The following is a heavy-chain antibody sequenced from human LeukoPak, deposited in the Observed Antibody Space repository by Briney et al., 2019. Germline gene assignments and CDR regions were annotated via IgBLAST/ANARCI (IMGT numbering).Heavy chain of an antibody. V-gene: IGHV1-46*01. J-gene: IGHJ4*02. CDR3: ARDYYYGSGSYSFDY. CDR1: GYTFTSYY. Sequence: ASVKVSCKASGYTFTSYYMHWVRQAPGQGLEGMGIINPSGGSTSYAQKFQGRVTMNRDTSTSTVYMELSSLRSEDPAVYYCARDYYYGSGSYSFDYWGQRTLVTVSS. CDR2: INPSGGST. D-gene: IGHD3-10*01.